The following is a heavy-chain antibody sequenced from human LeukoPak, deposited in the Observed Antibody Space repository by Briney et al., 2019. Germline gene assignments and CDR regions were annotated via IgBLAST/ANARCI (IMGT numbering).Heavy chain of an antibody. Sequence: ASVKVSCKASGYTFTSYGISWVRQAPGQGLEWMGLISAYNGNTNYAQKLQGRVTMTTDTSTSTAYMELRSLRSDDTAVYYCARRRITIFGVVNHIDYWGQGTLVTVSS. D-gene: IGHD3-3*01. CDR1: GYTFTSYG. V-gene: IGHV1-18*01. CDR3: ARRRITIFGVVNHIDY. J-gene: IGHJ4*02. CDR2: ISAYNGNT.